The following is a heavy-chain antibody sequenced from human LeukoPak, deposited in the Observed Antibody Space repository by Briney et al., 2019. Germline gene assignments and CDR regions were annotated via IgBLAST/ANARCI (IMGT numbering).Heavy chain of an antibody. D-gene: IGHD2-15*01. V-gene: IGHV4-39*01. J-gene: IGHJ5*02. Sequence: SETLSLACTVSGGSISSCSYYWGWIRQPPGKGLEWIGRVYYSGSTYYNPSLKIRVTISVDTSKNQFSVKLRSVTAADTAVYYCARQGCSGGSCYSGSWFDPWGQGTLVTVSS. CDR1: GGSISSCSYY. CDR2: VYYSGST. CDR3: ARQGCSGGSCYSGSWFDP.